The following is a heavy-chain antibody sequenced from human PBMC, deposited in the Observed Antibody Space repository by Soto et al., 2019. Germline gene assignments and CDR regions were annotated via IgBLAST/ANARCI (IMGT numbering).Heavy chain of an antibody. CDR3: ARAHGSGWGAFDI. CDR2: IYHSGST. CDR1: GGSISSGGYS. V-gene: IGHV4-30-2*01. D-gene: IGHD3-10*01. J-gene: IGHJ3*02. Sequence: QLQLQESGSGLVKPSQTLSLTCAVSGGSISSGGYSWSWIRQPPGKGLEWIGYIYHSGSTYYNPALKSRVPISVVRSQNQFSLKLSSVTAADTAVYYCARAHGSGWGAFDIWGQGTMVTVSS.